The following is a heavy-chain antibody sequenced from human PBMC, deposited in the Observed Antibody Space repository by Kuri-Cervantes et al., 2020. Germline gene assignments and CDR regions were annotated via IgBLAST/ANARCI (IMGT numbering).Heavy chain of an antibody. CDR2: IYHSGST. V-gene: IGHV4-38-2*02. J-gene: IGHJ6*03. CDR3: AREQYYYGSGSYLPTSYYYYYMDV. CDR1: GYSISSGYY. D-gene: IGHD3-10*01. Sequence: SETLSLICAVSGYSISSGYYWGWIRQPPGKGLEWIGSIYHSGSTYYNPSLKSRVTISVDTSKNQFSLKLSSVTAADTAVYYCAREQYYYGSGSYLPTSYYYYYMDVWGKGTTVTVSS.